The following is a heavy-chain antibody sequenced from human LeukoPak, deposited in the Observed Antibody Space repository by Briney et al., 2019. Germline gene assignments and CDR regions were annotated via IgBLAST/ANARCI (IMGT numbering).Heavy chain of an antibody. V-gene: IGHV3-23*01. CDR2: ISGSGGST. J-gene: IGHJ3*02. CDR1: GFTFSSYG. Sequence: PGGSLRLSCAASGFTFSSYGMSWVRQAPGKGLEWVSAISGSGGSTYYADSVKGRFTISRDNSKNTLYLQMNSLRAEDTAVYYCAKGPLRYFDWLLTENAFDIWGQGTMVTVSS. CDR3: AKGPLRYFDWLLTENAFDI. D-gene: IGHD3-9*01.